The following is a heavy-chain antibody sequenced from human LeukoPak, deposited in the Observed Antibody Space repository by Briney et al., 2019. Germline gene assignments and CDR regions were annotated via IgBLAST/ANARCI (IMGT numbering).Heavy chain of an antibody. CDR3: AKLSITMVRGVIGPFDY. V-gene: IGHV3-30*04. CDR2: ISYDGSNK. Sequence: RSLRLSCAASGFTFSSYAMHWVRQAPGKGLEWVAVISYDGSNKYYADSVKGRFTISRDNSKNTLYLQMNSLRAEDTAVYYCAKLSITMVRGVIGPFDYWGQGTLVTVSS. CDR1: GFTFSSYA. D-gene: IGHD3-10*01. J-gene: IGHJ4*02.